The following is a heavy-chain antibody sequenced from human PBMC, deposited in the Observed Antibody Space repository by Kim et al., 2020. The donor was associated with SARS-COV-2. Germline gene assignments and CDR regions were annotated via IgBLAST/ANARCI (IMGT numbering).Heavy chain of an antibody. CDR2: IYYSGST. V-gene: IGHV4-61*01. J-gene: IGHJ6*02. D-gene: IGHD3-3*01. CDR1: GGSVSSGSYY. CDR3: ARASGYDFWSGYYTDYYYYYGMDV. Sequence: SETLSLTCTVSGGSVSSGSYYWSWIRQPPGKGLEWIGYIYYSGSTNYNPSLKSRVTISVDTSKNQFSLKLSSVTAADTAVYYCARASGYDFWSGYYTDYYYYYGMDVWGQGTTVTVS.